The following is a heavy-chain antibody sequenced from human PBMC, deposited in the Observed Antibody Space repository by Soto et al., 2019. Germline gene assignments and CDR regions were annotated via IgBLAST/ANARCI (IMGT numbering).Heavy chain of an antibody. CDR2: ISYDGSNK. D-gene: IGHD2-15*01. Sequence: KGLGWVAVISYDGSNKYYADSVKGRFTISRDNSKNTLYLQMNSLRAEDTAVYYCAIFFFQAEDGIRDTVPVSAFLLNRSSDL. J-gene: IGHJ2*01. CDR3: AIFFFQAEDGIRDTVPVSAFLLNRSSDL. V-gene: IGHV3-30-3*01.